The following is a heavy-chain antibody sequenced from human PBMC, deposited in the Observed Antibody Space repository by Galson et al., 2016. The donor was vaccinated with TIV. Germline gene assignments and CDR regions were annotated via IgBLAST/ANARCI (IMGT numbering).Heavy chain of an antibody. Sequence: SVKVSCKASGYTFSAYYMHWVRQAPGQGLEWMGWISPNSGDTNYPQKFQGRVIMTRDTSITTAYMELTTLTSDDTAVYYCARFVYGDYVDYWGQGTLVTVSS. D-gene: IGHD4-17*01. CDR1: GYTFSAYY. J-gene: IGHJ4*02. V-gene: IGHV1-2*02. CDR2: ISPNSGDT. CDR3: ARFVYGDYVDY.